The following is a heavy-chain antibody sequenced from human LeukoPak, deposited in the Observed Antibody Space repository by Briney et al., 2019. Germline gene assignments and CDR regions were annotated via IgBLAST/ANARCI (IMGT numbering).Heavy chain of an antibody. CDR2: ISGSGSTI. J-gene: IGHJ6*03. V-gene: IGHV3-11*04. CDR1: GFTFSDYY. Sequence: PGGSLRLSCAASGFTFSDYYMSWIRQAPGKGLEWVSYISGSGSTIYYADSVKGRFTISRDNAKNSLYLQMNSLRAEDTAVYYCARERKSNYYLDVWGKGTTVTVSS. CDR3: ARERKSNYYLDV.